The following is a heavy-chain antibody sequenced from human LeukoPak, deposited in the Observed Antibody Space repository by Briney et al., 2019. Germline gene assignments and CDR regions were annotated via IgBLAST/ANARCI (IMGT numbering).Heavy chain of an antibody. CDR2: INHSGST. CDR3: ASAPYIAARVEPLYNWFDP. V-gene: IGHV4-34*01. J-gene: IGHJ5*02. CDR1: GGSFSGYY. D-gene: IGHD6-6*01. Sequence: SSETLSLTCAVYGGSFSGYYWSWIRQPPGKGLEWIGEINHSGSTNYNPSLKSRVTISVGTSKNQFSLKLSSVTAADTAVYYCASAPYIAARVEPLYNWFDPWGQGTLVTVSS.